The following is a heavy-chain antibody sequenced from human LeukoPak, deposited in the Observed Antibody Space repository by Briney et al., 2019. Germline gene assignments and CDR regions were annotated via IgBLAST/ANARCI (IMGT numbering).Heavy chain of an antibody. D-gene: IGHD3-22*01. J-gene: IGHJ6*02. Sequence: GGSLRLSCAASGFSFGDFGMSWVRQAPGKRLEWVSGINWNGVGTSYIDSVKGRFTVSRDNAKNSLYLQMNSLRGEDTALYFCARGRYDISTVHRFFYYGMDVWGQGTPVTVSS. CDR3: ARGRYDISTVHRFFYYGMDV. CDR1: GFSFGDFG. V-gene: IGHV3-20*04. CDR2: INWNGVGT.